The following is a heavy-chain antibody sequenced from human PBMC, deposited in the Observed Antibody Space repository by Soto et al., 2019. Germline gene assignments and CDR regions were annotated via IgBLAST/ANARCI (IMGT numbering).Heavy chain of an antibody. V-gene: IGHV6-1*01. CDR2: TYFRSKWYN. CDR1: GDSVSSNTAS. Sequence: PSQTLSLTCALSGDSVSSNTASWNWIRQSPSRGLEWLGRTYFRSKWYNDYAVSVKSRIIINPDTSNNQFSLQLNSVTPEDTAVYFCAKGDNPGPKTGYAFDPWGQGIMVTVS. CDR3: AKGDNPGPKTGYAFDP. D-gene: IGHD5-12*01. J-gene: IGHJ5*02.